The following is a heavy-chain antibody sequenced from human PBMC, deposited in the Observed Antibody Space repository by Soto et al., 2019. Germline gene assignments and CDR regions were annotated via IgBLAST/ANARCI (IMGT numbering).Heavy chain of an antibody. CDR3: AKTPIAYILTGYQGYFDL. CDR2: ISGSGGSI. J-gene: IGHJ2*01. D-gene: IGHD3-9*01. CDR1: GFTFSSYT. V-gene: IGHV3-23*01. Sequence: EVQLLESGGGLVQPGGSLRLSCAASGFTFSSYTMSWVRQAPGKGLEWVSAISGSGGSIYYADSVKGRFTISRDNSKNTLYLQMNSLRAEDTAVYYCAKTPIAYILTGYQGYFDLWGRGTLVTVSS.